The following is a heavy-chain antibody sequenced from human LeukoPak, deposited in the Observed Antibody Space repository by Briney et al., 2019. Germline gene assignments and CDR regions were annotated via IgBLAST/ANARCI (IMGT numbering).Heavy chain of an antibody. CDR3: ARRALGYCSSTSCYGGYYFDY. CDR1: GGSISSYY. CDR2: IYYSGST. V-gene: IGHV4-59*12. D-gene: IGHD2-2*01. J-gene: IGHJ4*02. Sequence: SETLSLTSTVSGGSISSYYWSWIRQPPGKGLEWIGYIYYSGSTNYNPSLKSRVTISVDTSKNQFSLKLSSVTAADTAAYYCARRALGYCSSTSCYGGYYFDYWGQGTLVTVSS.